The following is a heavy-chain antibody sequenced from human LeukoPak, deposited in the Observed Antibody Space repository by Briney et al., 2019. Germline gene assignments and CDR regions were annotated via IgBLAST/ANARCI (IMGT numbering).Heavy chain of an antibody. D-gene: IGHD4-23*01. V-gene: IGHV3-7*03. CDR2: IKQDGSDK. CDR3: ARKTVVRSYFDY. J-gene: IGHJ4*02. CDR1: GFTFSSYW. Sequence: GGSLRLSCAASGFTFSSYWMSWVRQAPGKGLEWVANIKQDGSDKYYVDSVMGRFTISRDNAKNSLYLQINSLRAEDTAVYYCARKTVVRSYFDYWGQGTPVTVSS.